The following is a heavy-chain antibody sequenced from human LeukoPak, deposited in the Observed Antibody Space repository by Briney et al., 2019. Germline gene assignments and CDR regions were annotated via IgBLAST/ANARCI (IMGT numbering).Heavy chain of an antibody. CDR1: GGSLSGYW. D-gene: IGHD6-13*01. CDR3: AGLHFAAAEEFDP. J-gene: IGHJ5*02. V-gene: IGHV4-59*08. CDR2: IYYSGNT. Sequence: SETLSLTCTVSGGSLSGYWWRWLRQPPGKGLKWIGYIYYSGNTNYNPSLSTLVTFSVDTSKNQFSLIRRSVTAADAAVYYCAGLHFAAAEEFDPWGQGTLVTVSS.